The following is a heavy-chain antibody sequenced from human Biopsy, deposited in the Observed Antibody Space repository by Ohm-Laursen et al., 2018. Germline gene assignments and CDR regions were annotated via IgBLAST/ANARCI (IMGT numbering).Heavy chain of an antibody. CDR1: GFTFSNYA. J-gene: IGHJ5*02. CDR3: AKEVSSAVGTSGFDP. D-gene: IGHD1/OR15-1a*01. V-gene: IGHV3-23*01. Sequence: SLRLSCAASGFTFSNYAMSWVRQAPGKGLEWVSGISGSGGRTYYAESMKGRFTISRDNSKKTVYLQMKSLRAEDTAVYYCAKEVSSAVGTSGFDPWGQGTLVTVSS. CDR2: ISGSGGRT.